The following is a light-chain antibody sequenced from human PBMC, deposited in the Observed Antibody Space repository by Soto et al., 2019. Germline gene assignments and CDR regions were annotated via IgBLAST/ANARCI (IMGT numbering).Light chain of an antibody. CDR1: RYINNS. J-gene: IGKJ4*01. V-gene: IGKV3-11*01. Sequence: EIVLTQSPATLSLSPGDRVTLSCRASRYINNSLAWYQHRPGQAPRLLIYHTSIRAAGIPARFSDSGSGTDFTLTISDVQPEDFAVYYCQQRSNWPPVFGGGTKVDIK. CDR2: HTS. CDR3: QQRSNWPPV.